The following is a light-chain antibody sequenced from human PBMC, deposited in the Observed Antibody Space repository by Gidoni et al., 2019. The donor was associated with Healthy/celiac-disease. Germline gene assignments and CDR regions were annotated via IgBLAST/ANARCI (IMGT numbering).Light chain of an antibody. CDR2: GAS. V-gene: IGKV3-20*01. Sequence: ELVLTQSPGTLSLSPGERATLSCRASQSVSSSYLAWYQQKPGQAPRLLIYGASSRATGSPDRFSGSGSGTDFTLTISRLEPEDFAVYYCQQYGSSPSTFGGGTKVEIK. CDR3: QQYGSSPST. CDR1: QSVSSSY. J-gene: IGKJ4*01.